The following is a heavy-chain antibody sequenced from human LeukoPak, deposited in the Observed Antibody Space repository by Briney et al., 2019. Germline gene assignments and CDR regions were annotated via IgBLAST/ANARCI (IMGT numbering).Heavy chain of an antibody. Sequence: GGSLRLSCAASGFTFSNYAMTWFRQAPGKGLEWVSGISGSGGTTYYADSVKGRFTISRDNSKTTLYLQMNSLRAEDTALYYCARGYNYGDYWGQGTLVTVSS. CDR2: ISGSGGTT. CDR1: GFTFSNYA. J-gene: IGHJ4*02. V-gene: IGHV3-23*01. CDR3: ARGYNYGDY. D-gene: IGHD5-18*01.